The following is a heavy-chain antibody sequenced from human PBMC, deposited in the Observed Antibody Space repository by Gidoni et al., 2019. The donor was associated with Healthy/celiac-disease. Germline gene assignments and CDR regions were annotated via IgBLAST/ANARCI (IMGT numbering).Heavy chain of an antibody. V-gene: IGHV4-30-2*01. CDR2: IYHSGST. D-gene: IGHD7-27*01. J-gene: IGHJ3*02. CDR1: GGSIISGGYS. CDR3: ATTGEHDLPSDAFDI. Sequence: QLQLQESGSGLVKPSQTLSLTCAVSGGSIISGGYSCSWLRQPPGKGLEWIGYIYHSGSTYYNPSLKSRFTISVDRSKNQFSLKLSSVTAADTAVYYCATTGEHDLPSDAFDIWGQGTMVTVSS.